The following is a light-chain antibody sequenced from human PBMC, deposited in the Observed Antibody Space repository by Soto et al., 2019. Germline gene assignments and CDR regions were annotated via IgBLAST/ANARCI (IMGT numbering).Light chain of an antibody. CDR1: SSNIGSNY. CDR2: RNN. CDR3: AAWDDSLSGVV. V-gene: IGLV1-47*01. Sequence: QSVLTQPPSASGTPGQRVTITCSGSSSNIGSNYVYWYQPLPGTAPKLLIYRNNQRPSGDPDRFSGSKSGTSASLAISGLRSEDEADYYCAAWDDSLSGVVFGGGTKLTVL. J-gene: IGLJ2*01.